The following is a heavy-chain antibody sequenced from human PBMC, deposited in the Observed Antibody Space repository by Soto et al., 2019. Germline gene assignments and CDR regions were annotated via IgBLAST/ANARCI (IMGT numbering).Heavy chain of an antibody. CDR3: AKGRESSGSCRPFDY. D-gene: IGHD3-22*01. J-gene: IGHJ4*02. Sequence: GGSLRLSCAASGFTFSSYAMSWVRQAPGKGLEWVSAISAGAVATNYADSVKGRFTISRDNSKNTLYLQMNSLRVEDTAVYYCAKGRESSGSCRPFDYWGQGTLVTVSS. CDR1: GFTFSSYA. V-gene: IGHV3-23*01. CDR2: ISAGAVAT.